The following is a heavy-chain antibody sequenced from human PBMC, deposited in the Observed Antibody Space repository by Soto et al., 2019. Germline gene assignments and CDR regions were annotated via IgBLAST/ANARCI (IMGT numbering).Heavy chain of an antibody. CDR1: GYSISSSNW. J-gene: IGHJ4*02. CDR3: ARREIQGPIDY. CDR2: IYYSGTT. D-gene: IGHD1-26*01. V-gene: IGHV4-28*01. Sequence: LETLSLTCAVSGYSISSSNWWGWIRQPPGKGLEWIGYIYYSGTTYYNPSLKSRVTMSVDTSKNQFSLKLTSVTAVDTAVYYCARREIQGPIDYWGQGTLVT.